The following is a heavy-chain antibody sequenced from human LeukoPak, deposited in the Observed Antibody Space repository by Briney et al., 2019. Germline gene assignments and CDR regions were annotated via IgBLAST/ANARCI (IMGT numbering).Heavy chain of an antibody. CDR2: IIPTFGTA. CDR3: ARGSRDYVWGSYRPWYWFDP. Sequence: GSSVKVSCKASGGTFSSYAISWVRQAPGQGLEWMGGIIPTFGTANYAQKFQGRVTITADESTSTAYMELSSLRSEDTAVYYCARGSRDYVWGSYRPWYWFDPWGQGTLVTVSS. CDR1: GGTFSSYA. D-gene: IGHD3-16*02. V-gene: IGHV1-69*01. J-gene: IGHJ5*02.